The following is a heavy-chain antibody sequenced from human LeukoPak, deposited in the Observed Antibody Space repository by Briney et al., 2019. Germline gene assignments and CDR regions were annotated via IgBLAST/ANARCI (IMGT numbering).Heavy chain of an antibody. Sequence: GGSLRLSCAASGLTFSYYYMTWIRQAPGKGLEWGSSISGSGTTTYSADSVRGRFTVSRDNAKNSVFLYMNSLRAEDTAVYYCAMQITMIVVVPYFDYWGQGTRVTVSS. CDR2: ISGSGTTT. D-gene: IGHD3-22*01. V-gene: IGHV3-11*04. CDR3: AMQITMIVVVPYFDY. J-gene: IGHJ4*02. CDR1: GLTFSYYY.